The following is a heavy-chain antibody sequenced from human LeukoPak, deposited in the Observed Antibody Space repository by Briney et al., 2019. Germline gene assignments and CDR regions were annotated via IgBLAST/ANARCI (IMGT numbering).Heavy chain of an antibody. CDR3: AGYGSGSYYNGAYYFDY. V-gene: IGHV3-48*01. D-gene: IGHD3-10*01. J-gene: IGHJ4*02. CDR1: GFTFSSYS. Sequence: GGSLRLSCVASGFTFSSYSMNWVRQAPGEGLEWVSYISSLSGTIYYADSVKGRFTISRDNSKNTLYLQMNSLRAEDTAVYYCAGYGSGSYYNGAYYFDYWGQGTLVTVSS. CDR2: ISSLSGTI.